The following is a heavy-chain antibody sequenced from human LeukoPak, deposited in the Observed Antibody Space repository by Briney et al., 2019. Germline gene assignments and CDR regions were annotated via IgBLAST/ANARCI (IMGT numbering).Heavy chain of an antibody. CDR1: GFTVSGKY. CDR2: IYSGGST. Sequence: GGSLRLSCAASGFTVSGKYMSWVRQAPGKGLEWVSVIYSGGSTYYADSVKGRFIISRDYSKNTLYLQMNSLGAEDTAVYYCARDRDSSGWVKIWGQGTMVTVSS. V-gene: IGHV3-66*01. CDR3: ARDRDSSGWVKI. D-gene: IGHD6-19*01. J-gene: IGHJ3*02.